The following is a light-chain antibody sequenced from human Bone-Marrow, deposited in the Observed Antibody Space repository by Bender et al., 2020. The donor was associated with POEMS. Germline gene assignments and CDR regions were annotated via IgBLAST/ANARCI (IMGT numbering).Light chain of an antibody. CDR3: SSYAGRNNSI. J-gene: IGLJ2*01. Sequence: SALTQPASVSGSPGQSITISCTGTSSDVDAYDYVSWYQQHPGKVPKLMIYEVTKRPSGVPDRFSGSKSGNTASLTVSVLQADDEADYYCSSYAGRNNSIFGGGTKLTVL. CDR1: SSDVDAYDY. V-gene: IGLV2-8*01. CDR2: EVT.